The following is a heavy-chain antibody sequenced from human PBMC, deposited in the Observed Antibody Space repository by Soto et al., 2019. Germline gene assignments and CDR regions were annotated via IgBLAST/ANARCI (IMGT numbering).Heavy chain of an antibody. CDR3: ATGSYSSSYYFDY. D-gene: IGHD6-13*01. CDR1: GFTFSSYS. J-gene: IGHJ4*02. Sequence: PGGSLRLSCAASGFTFSSYSMNWVRQAPGKGLEWVSYISSSSSTIYYADSVKGRFTISRDNAKNSLYLQMNSLRAEDTAVYYCATGSYSSSYYFDYWGQGTLVTVSS. V-gene: IGHV3-48*01. CDR2: ISSSSSTI.